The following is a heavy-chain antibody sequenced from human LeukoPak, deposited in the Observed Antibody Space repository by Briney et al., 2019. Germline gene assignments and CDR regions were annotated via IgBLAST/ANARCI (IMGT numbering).Heavy chain of an antibody. D-gene: IGHD2-15*01. CDR1: GYRFTTYW. Sequence: GAPLQISFNGSGYRFTTYWIGWGRRLPGKGLEWMGIIYPGESDTKYSTSFEGQVIISAHKSISTAYLQWSSLKASDTAMYYCASHELYCSGGSCRDYWGQGTLVTVSS. CDR2: IYPGESDT. J-gene: IGHJ4*02. CDR3: ASHELYCSGGSCRDY. V-gene: IGHV5-51*01.